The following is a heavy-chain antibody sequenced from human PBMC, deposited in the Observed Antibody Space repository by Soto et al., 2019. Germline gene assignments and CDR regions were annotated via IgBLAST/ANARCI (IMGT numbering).Heavy chain of an antibody. J-gene: IGHJ4*02. CDR2: ISAIDTTI. Sequence: PGGSLRLSCAASGFTFSSYEMNWVRQAPGKGLEWISYISAIDTTIYYADSVKGRFTISRDNIKNSLYLQMNSLRAEDTAVYYCTRGPPLDYWGQGTLVTVSS. V-gene: IGHV3-48*03. CDR3: TRGPPLDY. CDR1: GFTFSSYE.